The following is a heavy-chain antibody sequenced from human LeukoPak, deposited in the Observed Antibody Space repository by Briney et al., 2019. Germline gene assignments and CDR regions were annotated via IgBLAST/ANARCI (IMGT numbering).Heavy chain of an antibody. CDR2: IYYSGST. J-gene: IGHJ4*02. Sequence: SETLSLTCTVSGGSISSYYWSWIRQPPGKGLEWIGYIYYSGSTNYNPSLQSRVTISVDTSKNQFSLKLSSVTAADTAVYYCARQGYSSGFYYFDYWGQGTLVTVSS. V-gene: IGHV4-59*01. CDR1: GGSISSYY. CDR3: ARQGYSSGFYYFDY. D-gene: IGHD6-19*01.